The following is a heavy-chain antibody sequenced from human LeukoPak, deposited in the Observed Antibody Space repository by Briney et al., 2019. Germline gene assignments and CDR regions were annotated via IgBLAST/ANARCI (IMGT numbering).Heavy chain of an antibody. V-gene: IGHV1-69*04. CDR2: IIPILDIA. D-gene: IGHD5-12*01. Sequence: SVKVSCKASGGTFSSYAISWVRQAPGQGLEWMGRIIPILDIANYAQKFQGRVTITADKSTSTAYMELSSLRSEDTAVYYCARAPVTVATIATIDYWGQGTLVTVSS. CDR1: GGTFSSYA. CDR3: ARAPVTVATIATIDY. J-gene: IGHJ4*02.